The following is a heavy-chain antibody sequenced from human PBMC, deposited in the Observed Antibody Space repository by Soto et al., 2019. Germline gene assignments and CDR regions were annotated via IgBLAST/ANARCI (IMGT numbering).Heavy chain of an antibody. CDR1: GFLVNSAY. D-gene: IGHD5-18*01. Sequence: EVQLVESGGGLIPPGGSLRLSCAASGFLVNSAYMTWVRQAPGKGLEWLSMINSDGSTLYAESVKGRFTISRDNSKNRLHLHMNSLRAEDTAMYYCAGSGYSFAWGYWLQGTMVIVTS. J-gene: IGHJ4*02. V-gene: IGHV3-53*01. CDR3: AGSGYSFAWGY. CDR2: INSDGST.